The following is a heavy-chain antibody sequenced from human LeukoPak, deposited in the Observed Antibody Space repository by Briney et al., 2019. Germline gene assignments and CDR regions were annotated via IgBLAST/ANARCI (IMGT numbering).Heavy chain of an antibody. CDR3: ATNVSRTGDTGY. Sequence: PGGSLRLSCAASGFTFSSYSMNWVRQAPGKGLEWVSSISSSSSYIYYADSVKGRFTISRDNAKNSLYLQMNSLRAEDTAVYYCATNVSRTGDTGYWGQGTLVTVSS. J-gene: IGHJ4*02. V-gene: IGHV3-21*01. CDR1: GFTFSSYS. CDR2: ISSSSSYI. D-gene: IGHD7-27*01.